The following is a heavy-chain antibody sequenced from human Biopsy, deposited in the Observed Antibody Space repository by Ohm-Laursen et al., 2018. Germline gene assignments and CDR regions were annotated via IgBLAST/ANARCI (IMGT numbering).Heavy chain of an antibody. J-gene: IGHJ4*02. Sequence: GSSVKVSCNASGYAFIGSYIHWVRQAPGQGLEWMGWINPNSGGTKYAQKFQGRVTMAGDTSINTVHMELRNLRSDDTAVYYCARRTWDNWGLGTLITVSS. CDR3: ARRTWDN. CDR1: GYAFIGSY. CDR2: INPNSGGT. V-gene: IGHV1-2*02.